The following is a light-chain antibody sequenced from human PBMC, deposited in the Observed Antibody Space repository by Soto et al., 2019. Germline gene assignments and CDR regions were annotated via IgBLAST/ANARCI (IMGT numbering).Light chain of an antibody. CDR3: QQSYTAPSIT. CDR2: GAF. CDR1: QIIGTN. V-gene: IGKV3-15*01. J-gene: IGKJ5*01. Sequence: ENVLTRSPATLSVSPGERATLSCRTSQIIGTNLAWYQQKPGQAPRLLIYGAFIRAPGFPVRFRGTGSGSEFTLSISSLQPEDFATYYCQQSYTAPSITFGQGTRLEIK.